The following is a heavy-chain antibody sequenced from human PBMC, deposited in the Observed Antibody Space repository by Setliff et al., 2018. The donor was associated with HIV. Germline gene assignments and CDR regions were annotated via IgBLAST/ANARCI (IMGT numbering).Heavy chain of an antibody. V-gene: IGHV4-39*01. J-gene: IGHJ4*02. D-gene: IGHD3-10*01. Sequence: PSETLSLTCTVSGDSITSNSYYWGWIRQSPGKGLEWIGTMHHGGSIYYNPSLKSRVAIFIDTSKNQFSLRLSSVTAADTAVYYCARLYDYYCHRLDYWGQGAQVTVSS. CDR3: ARLYDYYCHRLDY. CDR1: GDSITSNSYY. CDR2: MHHGGSI.